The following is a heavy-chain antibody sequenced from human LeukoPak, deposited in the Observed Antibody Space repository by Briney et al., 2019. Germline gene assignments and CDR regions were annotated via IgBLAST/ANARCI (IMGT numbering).Heavy chain of an antibody. Sequence: GGSLRLSCAASGFTFSSYWMSWVRQAPGKGLEWVANIKQDGSEKYYVASVKGRFTISRDNAKNTLYLQMNSLRAEDTAVYYCASLPPGAFDYWGQGTLVTVSS. V-gene: IGHV3-7*01. CDR1: GFTFSSYW. CDR3: ASLPPGAFDY. J-gene: IGHJ4*02. CDR2: IKQDGSEK.